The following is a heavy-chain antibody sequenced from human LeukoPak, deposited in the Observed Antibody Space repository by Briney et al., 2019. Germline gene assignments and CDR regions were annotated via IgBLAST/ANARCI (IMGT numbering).Heavy chain of an antibody. CDR1: GFTFSSYA. Sequence: GGSLGLSCAASGFTFSSYAMSWVRQAPGKGLEWVSAISGSGGSTYYADSVKGRLTISRDNSKNTLYLQMNSLRAEDTAVYYCAKAQWLVSENYFDYWGQGTLVTVSS. D-gene: IGHD6-19*01. J-gene: IGHJ4*02. CDR3: AKAQWLVSENYFDY. CDR2: ISGSGGST. V-gene: IGHV3-23*01.